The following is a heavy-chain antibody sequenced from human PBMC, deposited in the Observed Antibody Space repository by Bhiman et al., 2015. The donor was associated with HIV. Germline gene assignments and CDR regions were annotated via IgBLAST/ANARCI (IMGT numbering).Heavy chain of an antibody. CDR1: GFTLSNYW. D-gene: IGHD2-2*01. CDR2: INQDGSEK. V-gene: IGHV3-7*01. Sequence: EVQLEESGGGLVQPGGSLRLSCAAYGFTLSNYWMSWVRQAPGKGLEWVANINQDGSEKYYVDSVKGRFTISRDNAKNSLYLQMKSLRAEDTAVYYCARSTKYCSTARCYRVHYGLDVWGQGTTVTVS. CDR3: ARSTKYCSTARCYRVHYGLDV. J-gene: IGHJ6*02.